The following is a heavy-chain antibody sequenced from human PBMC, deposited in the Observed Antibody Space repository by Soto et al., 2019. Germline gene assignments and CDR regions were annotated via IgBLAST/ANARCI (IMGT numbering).Heavy chain of an antibody. CDR1: GFSFSDYG. D-gene: IGHD3-10*01. CDR2: ISYEGSAQ. J-gene: IGHJ4*02. V-gene: IGHV3-30*18. CDR3: AKWASYRTFDY. Sequence: QVHLVESGGGVVQPGRSLRLSCAASGFSFSDYGMHWVRQAPGKGLEWVAVISYEGSAQHYADSLKGRLTISRDNSKNVLYLQMNSLRPEDTAVYYCAKWASYRTFDYWGQGTLVTVSS.